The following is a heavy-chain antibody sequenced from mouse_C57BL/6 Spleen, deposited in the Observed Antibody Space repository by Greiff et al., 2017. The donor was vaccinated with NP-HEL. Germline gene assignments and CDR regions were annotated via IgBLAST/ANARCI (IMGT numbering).Heavy chain of an antibody. CDR3: ARMGAMVTTGAYYFDY. D-gene: IGHD2-2*01. Sequence: QVTLKESGPGILQPSQTLSLTCSFSGFSLSTFGMGVGWIRQPSGKGLEWLAHIWWDDDKYYNPALKSRLTISKDTSKNQVFLKIANVDTADTATYYCARMGAMVTTGAYYFDYWGQGTTLTVSS. V-gene: IGHV8-8*01. J-gene: IGHJ2*01. CDR1: GFSLSTFGMG. CDR2: IWWDDDK.